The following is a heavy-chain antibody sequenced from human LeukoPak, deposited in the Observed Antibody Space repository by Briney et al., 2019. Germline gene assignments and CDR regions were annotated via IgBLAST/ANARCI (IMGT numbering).Heavy chain of an antibody. CDR1: GDSINSYH. CDR3: ARVGITGTSYYYYYYMDV. J-gene: IGHJ6*03. CDR2: FYYSGVT. Sequence: SETLSLTCTISGDSINSYHWSWLRQPPGSKLEWIGYFYYSGVTNYNPSLKSRVTMSLDTSKNQFSLKLSSVTAADTAVYYCARVGITGTSYYYYYYMDVWGKGTTVTVSS. D-gene: IGHD1-7*01. V-gene: IGHV4-59*01.